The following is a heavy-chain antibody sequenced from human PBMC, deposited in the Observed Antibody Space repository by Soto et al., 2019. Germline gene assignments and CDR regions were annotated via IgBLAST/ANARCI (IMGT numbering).Heavy chain of an antibody. D-gene: IGHD2-15*01. Sequence: LKISCKGSGYRFTTYWIAWVRQMPGKGLEWMGSVYPADSDTRYSPSFQGQATISADKSISTAYLQWSSLKASDTSIYYCARLRDCSGGSCSLEPFDYWGQGTLVTVSS. CDR1: GYRFTTYW. CDR3: ARLRDCSGGSCSLEPFDY. V-gene: IGHV5-51*01. CDR2: VYPADSDT. J-gene: IGHJ4*02.